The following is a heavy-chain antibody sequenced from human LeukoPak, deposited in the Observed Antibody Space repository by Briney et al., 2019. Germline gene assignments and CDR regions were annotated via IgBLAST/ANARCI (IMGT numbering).Heavy chain of an antibody. J-gene: IGHJ4*02. Sequence: ASVKVSCKASGYTFTGYYMHWVRQAPGQGLEWMGWINPNSGGTNYAQKFQGRVTMTRDTSISTACMELSRLRSDDTAVYYCARGGSRDSYYDFWSGYSDLVRWGQGTLVTVSS. D-gene: IGHD3-3*01. CDR2: INPNSGGT. CDR3: ARGGSRDSYYDFWSGYSDLVR. V-gene: IGHV1-2*02. CDR1: GYTFTGYY.